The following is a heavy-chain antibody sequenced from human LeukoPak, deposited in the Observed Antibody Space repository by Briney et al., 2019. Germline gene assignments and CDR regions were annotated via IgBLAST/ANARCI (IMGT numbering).Heavy chain of an antibody. Sequence: ASVKVSCKASGYTFTSYYMRWGRQAPGQGHEWMGLINPTGGSTGYAQKFQGRVTMPTDTSTSTAYMELRRLRSDDTAVYYCARDAVRIAVAGTGFDPWGQGTLVTVSS. CDR1: GYTFTSYY. D-gene: IGHD6-19*01. CDR2: INPTGGST. V-gene: IGHV1-46*01. CDR3: ARDAVRIAVAGTGFDP. J-gene: IGHJ5*02.